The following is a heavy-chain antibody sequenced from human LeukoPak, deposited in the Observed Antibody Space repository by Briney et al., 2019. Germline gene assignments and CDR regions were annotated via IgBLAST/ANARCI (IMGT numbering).Heavy chain of an antibody. J-gene: IGHJ4*02. V-gene: IGHV1-69*02. CDR3: AILWFGEFPFDY. CDR2: IIPILGIA. D-gene: IGHD3-10*01. CDR1: GGTFSSYT. Sequence: SVKVSCKASGGTFSSYTISWVRQAPGQGLEWMGRIIPILGIANYAQKFQGRVTITADKSTSTAYMELSSLRSEDTAVYYCAILWFGEFPFDYWGQGTLVTVPS.